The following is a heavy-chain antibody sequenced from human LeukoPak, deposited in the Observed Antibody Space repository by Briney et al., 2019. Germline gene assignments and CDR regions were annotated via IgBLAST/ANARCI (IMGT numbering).Heavy chain of an antibody. V-gene: IGHV3-23*01. J-gene: IGHJ4*02. CDR3: VKDIGTVGASPFDY. CDR1: GITFSDYY. Sequence: PGGSLRLSCAASGITFSDYYMTWIRQAPGKGLEWVSVISGSGLNTYYTDSVKGRFTISRDNSKNTLSLQMNSLRAEDTAVYYCVKDIGTVGASPFDYWGQGTLVSVSS. CDR2: ISGSGLNT. D-gene: IGHD1-26*01.